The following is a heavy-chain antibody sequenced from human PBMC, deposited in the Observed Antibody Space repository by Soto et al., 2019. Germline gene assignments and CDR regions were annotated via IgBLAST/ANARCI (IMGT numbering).Heavy chain of an antibody. V-gene: IGHV3-43*01. Sequence: GGSLRLSCAASGFTFDDYTMHWVRQAPGKGLEWVSLISWDGGSTYYADSVKGRFTISRGNSKNSLYLQMNSLRTEDTALYYCAKDYLGGMDVWGQGTTVTVSS. CDR1: GFTFDDYT. D-gene: IGHD3-10*01. J-gene: IGHJ6*02. CDR3: AKDYLGGMDV. CDR2: ISWDGGST.